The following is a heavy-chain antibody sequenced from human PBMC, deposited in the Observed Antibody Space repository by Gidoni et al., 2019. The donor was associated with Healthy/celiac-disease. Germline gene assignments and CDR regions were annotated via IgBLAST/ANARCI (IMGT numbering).Heavy chain of an antibody. Sequence: QVQLVESGGGVVQPGRSLRLSCAASGFTFSSYAMHWVRQAPGKGLEWVAVISYDGSNKYYADSVKGRFTISRDNSKNTLYLQMNSLRAEDTAVYYCAREWRATRAFDYWGQGTLVTVSS. D-gene: IGHD1-26*01. CDR2: ISYDGSNK. J-gene: IGHJ4*02. V-gene: IGHV3-30-3*01. CDR1: GFTFSSYA. CDR3: AREWRATRAFDY.